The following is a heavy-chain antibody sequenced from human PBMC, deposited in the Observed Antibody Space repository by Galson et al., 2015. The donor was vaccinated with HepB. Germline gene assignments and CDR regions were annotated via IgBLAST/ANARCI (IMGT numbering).Heavy chain of an antibody. Sequence: CAISGDSVSSNSAAWNWIRQSPSRGLEWLGRTYYRSKWYNDYAVSVKSRITINPDTSKNQFSLQLNSVTPEDTAVYYCAREEHWNDEGGQSGWFDPWGQGTLVTVSS. D-gene: IGHD1-1*01. J-gene: IGHJ5*02. V-gene: IGHV6-1*01. CDR3: AREEHWNDEGGQSGWFDP. CDR1: GDSVSSNSAA. CDR2: TYYRSKWYN.